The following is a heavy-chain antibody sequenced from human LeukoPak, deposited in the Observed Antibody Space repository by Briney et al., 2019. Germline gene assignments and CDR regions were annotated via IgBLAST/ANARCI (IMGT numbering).Heavy chain of an antibody. V-gene: IGHV1-46*01. CDR1: GYTFTIYY. Sequence: VASVKVSCKASGYTFTIYYLHWVRHAPGQGMGWVGVINTRVDSTKYPQKVECTVPMTSDTSPSTVNMEVSSLRSQDTTMYYCARYGFPEDSGGSGTQVDYWGQGTLVTVSS. CDR2: INTRVDST. D-gene: IGHD2-2*01. CDR3: ARYGFPEDSGGSGTQVDY. J-gene: IGHJ4*02.